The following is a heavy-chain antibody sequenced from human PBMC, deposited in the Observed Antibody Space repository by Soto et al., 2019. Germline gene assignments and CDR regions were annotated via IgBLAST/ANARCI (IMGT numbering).Heavy chain of an antibody. Sequence: ASVKVSCKVSGYTLTELSMHWVRQAPGKGLEWMGGFDPEDGETIYAQKFQGRVTMTEDTSTDTAYMELSSLRSEDTAVYYCAIVWAGTSHCSGGSCYLLGYWFDPWGQGTLVTVSS. CDR3: AIVWAGTSHCSGGSCYLLGYWFDP. V-gene: IGHV1-24*01. J-gene: IGHJ5*02. CDR1: GYTLTELS. CDR2: FDPEDGET. D-gene: IGHD2-15*01.